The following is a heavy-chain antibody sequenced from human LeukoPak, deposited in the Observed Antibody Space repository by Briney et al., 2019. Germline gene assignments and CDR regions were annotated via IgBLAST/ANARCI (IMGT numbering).Heavy chain of an antibody. V-gene: IGHV4-59*01. J-gene: IGHJ3*02. CDR3: ARGGLENGDHSNDGLDI. D-gene: IGHD2-21*01. Sequence: SETLSLTCSVFGGSISDYHWRWLGQPPGKGLEGVGYIYYSGSTQYNPSLTSLVTMSVDTSRNQFSLKLSSVTAADTAVYYCARGGLENGDHSNDGLDIWGQGTMVTVSS. CDR2: IYYSGST. CDR1: GGSISDYH.